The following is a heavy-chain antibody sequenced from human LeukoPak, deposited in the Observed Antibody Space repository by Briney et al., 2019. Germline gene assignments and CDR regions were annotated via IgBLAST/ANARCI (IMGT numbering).Heavy chain of an antibody. V-gene: IGHV3-7*01. CDR3: ARYFDNTAYSWRRFDY. Sequence: GGSLRLSCAASRFTFSSYSMTWVRQAPGKGPEWLATIRQDGGDKWYLDSVKGRFTISRDNAKNSLYLQMNSLRAEDTAVYYCARYFDNTAYSWRRFDYWGQGALVTVSS. D-gene: IGHD2-21*02. J-gene: IGHJ4*02. CDR1: RFTFSSYS. CDR2: IRQDGGDK.